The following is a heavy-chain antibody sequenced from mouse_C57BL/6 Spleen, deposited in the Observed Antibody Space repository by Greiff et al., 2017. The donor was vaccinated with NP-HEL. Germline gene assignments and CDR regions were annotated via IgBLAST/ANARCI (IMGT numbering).Heavy chain of an antibody. CDR2: IRNKANGYTT. V-gene: IGHV7-3*01. D-gene: IGHD2-12*01. J-gene: IGHJ1*03. CDR1: GFTFTDYY. Sequence: EVMLVESGGGLVQPGGSLSLSCAASGFTFTDYYMSWVRQPPGKALEWLGFIRNKANGYTTEYSASVKGRFTISRDNSQSILYLQMNALRAEDSATYYCARIYYSYWYFDVWGTGTTVTVSS. CDR3: ARIYYSYWYFDV.